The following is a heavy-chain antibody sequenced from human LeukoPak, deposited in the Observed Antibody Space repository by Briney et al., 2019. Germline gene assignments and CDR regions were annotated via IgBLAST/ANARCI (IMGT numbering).Heavy chain of an antibody. Sequence: ASVTVSCKASGYTFTTYAMNWVRQAPGQGLEWMGWINTNTGNPTYAQGFTGRFVFSLDTSVSTAYLQISSLKAEDTAVYYCARDGLPFYYYYMDVWGKGTTVTVSS. V-gene: IGHV7-4-1*02. D-gene: IGHD3-16*01. CDR2: INTNTGNP. J-gene: IGHJ6*03. CDR1: GYTFTTYA. CDR3: ARDGLPFYYYYMDV.